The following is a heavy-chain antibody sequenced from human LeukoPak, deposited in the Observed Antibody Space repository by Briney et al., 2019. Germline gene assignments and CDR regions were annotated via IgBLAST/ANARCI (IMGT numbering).Heavy chain of an antibody. CDR3: ARGPQLVDYYYIDV. CDR2: IYYSGST. Sequence: SETLSLTCTVSGGSISSYYWSWIRQPPGKGLEWIGYIYYSGSTNYNPSLKSRVTISVDTSKNQFSLQLNSVTPEDTAVYYCARGPQLVDYYYIDVWGKGTTVTVSS. J-gene: IGHJ6*03. CDR1: GGSISSYY. V-gene: IGHV4-59*12. D-gene: IGHD6-13*01.